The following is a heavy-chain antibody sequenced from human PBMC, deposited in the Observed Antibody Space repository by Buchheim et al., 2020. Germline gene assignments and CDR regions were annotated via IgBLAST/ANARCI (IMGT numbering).Heavy chain of an antibody. CDR3: ARLTSEYSSLLYYYYYGMDV. Sequence: QVQLQESGPGLVKPSETLSLTCTVSGGSISSYYWSWIRQPPGKGLEWIGYTYYSGSTNYNPSLKSRVTISVDTSKNQFSLKLSSVTAADTAVYYCARLTSEYSSLLYYYYYGMDVWGQGTT. CDR2: TYYSGST. D-gene: IGHD6-6*01. V-gene: IGHV4-59*08. CDR1: GGSISSYY. J-gene: IGHJ6*02.